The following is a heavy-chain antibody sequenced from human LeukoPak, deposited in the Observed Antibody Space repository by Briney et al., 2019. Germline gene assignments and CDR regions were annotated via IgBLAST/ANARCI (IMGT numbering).Heavy chain of an antibody. D-gene: IGHD1-26*01. J-gene: IGHJ4*02. CDR2: IKQDGSEK. CDR3: AKRGATTGGYYFDY. Sequence: GGSLRLSCAASGFTFSSYWMSWVRQAPGKGLEWVANIKQDGSEKYYVDSVKGRFTISRDNAKNSLYLQVNSLRAEDTAVYSCAKRGATTGGYYFDYWGQGTLVTVSS. CDR1: GFTFSSYW. V-gene: IGHV3-7*03.